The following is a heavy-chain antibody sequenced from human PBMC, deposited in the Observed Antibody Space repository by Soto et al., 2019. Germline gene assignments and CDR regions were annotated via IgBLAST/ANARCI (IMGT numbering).Heavy chain of an antibody. Sequence: EVQLVESGGGLVQPGGSLRLSCAASEFTFSTYWMYWVRQVPGKGLVWVSRINSDGSSTSYADSVKGRFTISRDNAKNTLSLQMSSLRAEDTAVYYCARSPSSGWYYFDYWGQGTLVTASS. D-gene: IGHD6-19*01. CDR3: ARSPSSGWYYFDY. J-gene: IGHJ4*02. CDR1: EFTFSTYW. V-gene: IGHV3-74*01. CDR2: INSDGSST.